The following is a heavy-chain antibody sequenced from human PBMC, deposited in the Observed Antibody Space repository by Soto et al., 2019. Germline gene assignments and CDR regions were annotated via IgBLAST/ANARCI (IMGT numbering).Heavy chain of an antibody. CDR1: GCSLSSGGYS. J-gene: IGHJ5*02. CDR2: IYHSGST. Sequence: SETLSLTCAVSGCSLSSGGYSWGWIRPPPRKGLEWIGYIYHSGSTYYNPSLKSRVTISVDRSKNQFSLKLSSVTAADTAVYYCARSGYYDFWSGYQAGGNWFAPWGQGTLVTVSS. D-gene: IGHD3-3*01. CDR3: ARSGYYDFWSGYQAGGNWFAP. V-gene: IGHV4-30-2*01.